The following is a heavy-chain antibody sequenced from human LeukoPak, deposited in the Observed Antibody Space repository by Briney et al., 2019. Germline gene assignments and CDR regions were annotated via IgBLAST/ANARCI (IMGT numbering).Heavy chain of an antibody. CDR2: ISRSGGST. Sequence: GESLRLSCAASGFTFSSYAMSWVRQPPGKGLEWVSAISRSGGSTYYADPVKGRFTIFSDNSKNTLYLQMTSLIGAVTAAYSCAKDPATVTTPWFDRWGQGTLVTVSS. CDR3: AKDPATVTTPWFDR. CDR1: GFTFSSYA. V-gene: IGHV3-23*01. D-gene: IGHD4-17*01. J-gene: IGHJ5*02.